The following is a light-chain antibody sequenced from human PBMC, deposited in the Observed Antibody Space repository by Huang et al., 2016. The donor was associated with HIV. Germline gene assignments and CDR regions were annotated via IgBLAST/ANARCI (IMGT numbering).Light chain of an antibody. CDR1: QSIRKF. CDR2: SAS. V-gene: IGKV1-39*01. J-gene: IGKJ1*01. CDR3: QQTDNPPRT. Sequence: DIQMTQSPSSLSASVGDRVTIACRASQSIRKFLNWYQQKPGEAPKLLMHSASSLQSCGPSRFSGSGSGTDFTLTITSLQPEDFATYYCQQTDNPPRTFGQGTKVVIK.